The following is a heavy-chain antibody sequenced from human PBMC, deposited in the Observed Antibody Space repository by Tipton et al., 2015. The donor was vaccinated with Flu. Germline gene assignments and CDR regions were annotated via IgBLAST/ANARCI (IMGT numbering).Heavy chain of an antibody. Sequence: SLRLSCAASGFTFDDYAMHWVRQAPGKGLEWVSLISWDGGSTYYADSVKGRFTISRDNSKNSLYLQMNSLRAEDTALYYCAFGVGLLSPFDYWGQGTLVTVSS. D-gene: IGHD3-16*01. V-gene: IGHV3-43D*04. J-gene: IGHJ4*02. CDR3: AFGVGLLSPFDY. CDR2: ISWDGGST. CDR1: GFTFDDYA.